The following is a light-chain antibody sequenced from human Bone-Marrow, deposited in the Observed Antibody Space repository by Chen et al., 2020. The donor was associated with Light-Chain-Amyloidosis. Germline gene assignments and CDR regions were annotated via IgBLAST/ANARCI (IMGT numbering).Light chain of an antibody. CDR2: AAS. Sequence: DIQMTQSPSSVSASVGDTVTLTCRASRATGGWVAWFQQNPGEAPKLLISAASTLHSGVPSRFSGGGSGTEFTLTINGLQSEDFATYYCQQANSFPLSFGGGTRVEIQ. V-gene: IGKV1-12*01. J-gene: IGKJ4*02. CDR1: RATGGW. CDR3: QQANSFPLS.